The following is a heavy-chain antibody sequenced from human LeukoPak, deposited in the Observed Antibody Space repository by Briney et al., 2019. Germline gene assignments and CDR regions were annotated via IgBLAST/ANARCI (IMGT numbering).Heavy chain of an antibody. CDR2: INPNSGGT. V-gene: IGHV1-2*02. CDR1: GYTFTGYY. Sequence: GASVKVSCKASGYTFTGYYMHWVRQAPGQGLEWMGWINPNSGGTNYAQKFQGRVTMTRDTSISTAYMELSRLRSDDTAMYYCARGRYSGSYTLFDYWGQGILVTVSS. CDR3: ARGRYSGSYTLFDY. J-gene: IGHJ4*02. D-gene: IGHD1-26*01.